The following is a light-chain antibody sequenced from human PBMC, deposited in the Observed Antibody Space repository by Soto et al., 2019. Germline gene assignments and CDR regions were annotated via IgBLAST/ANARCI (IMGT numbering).Light chain of an antibody. J-gene: IGKJ1*01. Sequence: EIVLTQSPGTLSLSPGERATLSCRASQSASSSYLAWYQQKPGQAPRLPIYGASSRATGIPDRFSGSGSGTDFTLTISRLEPEDFAMYYCQQYGNSLWTFGQGTKVEIK. CDR3: QQYGNSLWT. CDR1: QSASSSY. V-gene: IGKV3-20*01. CDR2: GAS.